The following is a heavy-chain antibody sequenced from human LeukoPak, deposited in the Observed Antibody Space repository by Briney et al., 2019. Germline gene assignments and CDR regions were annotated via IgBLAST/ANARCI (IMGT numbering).Heavy chain of an antibody. J-gene: IGHJ4*02. D-gene: IGHD4/OR15-4a*01. Sequence: GGSLRLSCAASGFTFSSYSMNWVRQAPGKGLEWVSSISSSSSYIYYAASVKGRFTISRDNAKNSLYLQMNSLRAEDTAVYYCARVPGAFFDYWGQGTLVTVSS. CDR1: GFTFSSYS. CDR2: ISSSSSYI. CDR3: ARVPGAFFDY. V-gene: IGHV3-21*01.